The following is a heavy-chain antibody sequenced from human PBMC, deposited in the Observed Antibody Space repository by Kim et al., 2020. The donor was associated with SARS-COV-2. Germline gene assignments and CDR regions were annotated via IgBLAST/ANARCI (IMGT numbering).Heavy chain of an antibody. CDR3: AKDDTYPFYAPIH. D-gene: IGHD2-2*01. J-gene: IGHJ4*02. Sequence: ADSVKGRFTISRDNSKNTLYLQMNSLRAEDTAVYYCAKDDTYPFYAPIHWGQGTLVTVSS. V-gene: IGHV3-23*01.